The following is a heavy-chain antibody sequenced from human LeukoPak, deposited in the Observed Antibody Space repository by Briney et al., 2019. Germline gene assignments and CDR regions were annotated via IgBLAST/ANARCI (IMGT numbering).Heavy chain of an antibody. D-gene: IGHD3-10*02. CDR3: AELGITMIGGV. V-gene: IGHV3-30*02. Sequence: GGSLRLSCAASGFTFSNYDMHWVRQAPGKGLEWVAFILFDGSNKYYAYSVKGRFTISRDNSKNTLYLQMNSLRAEDTAVYYCAELGITMIGGVWGKGTTVTISS. J-gene: IGHJ6*04. CDR2: ILFDGSNK. CDR1: GFTFSNYD.